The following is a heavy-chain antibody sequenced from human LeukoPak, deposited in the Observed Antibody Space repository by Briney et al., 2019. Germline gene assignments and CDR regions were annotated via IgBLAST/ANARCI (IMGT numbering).Heavy chain of an antibody. V-gene: IGHV3-23*01. CDR2: ISGSGGST. J-gene: IGHJ4*02. Sequence: GGSLRLSCAASGFTFSSYAMSWVRQAPGKGLEWVSAISGSGGSTYYADSVKGRFTNSRDNSKNTLYLQMNSLRAEDTAVYYCAKDRVVVVAATTGDYWGQGTLVTVSS. CDR3: AKDRVVVVAATTGDY. CDR1: GFTFSSYA. D-gene: IGHD2-15*01.